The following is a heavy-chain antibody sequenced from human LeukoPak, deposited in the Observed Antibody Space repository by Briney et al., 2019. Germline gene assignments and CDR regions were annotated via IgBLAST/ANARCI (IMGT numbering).Heavy chain of an antibody. CDR2: INPSGGRT. V-gene: IGHV1-46*01. D-gene: IGHD3-9*01. CDR1: GYTFTSYY. CDR3: ARANHYDILTGYSDDAFDI. J-gene: IGHJ3*02. Sequence: ASVKVSCKASGYTFTSYYMHWVRQAPGQGLEWMGIINPSGGRTSYAQKFQGRVTMTRDTSTSTVYMELSSLRSEDTDVYYCARANHYDILTGYSDDAFDIWGQGTMVTVSS.